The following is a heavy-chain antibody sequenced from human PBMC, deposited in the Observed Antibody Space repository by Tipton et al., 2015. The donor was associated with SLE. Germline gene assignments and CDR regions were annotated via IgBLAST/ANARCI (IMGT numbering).Heavy chain of an antibody. CDR2: ISGSGGST. CDR3: AKTVGGVPGYFDY. J-gene: IGHJ4*02. D-gene: IGHD3-16*01. CDR1: GFTFSSYS. V-gene: IGHV3-23*01. Sequence: SLRLSCAASGFTFSSYSMNWVRQAPGKGLEWVSAISGSGGSTYYADSVKGRFTISRDNSKNTLYLQMNSLRAEDTAVYYCAKTVGGVPGYFDYWGQGTLVTVSS.